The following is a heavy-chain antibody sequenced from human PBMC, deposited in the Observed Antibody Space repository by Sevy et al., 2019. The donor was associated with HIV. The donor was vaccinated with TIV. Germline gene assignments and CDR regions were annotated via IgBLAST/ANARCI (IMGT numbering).Heavy chain of an antibody. CDR2: INRDGSST. D-gene: IGHD2-15*01. J-gene: IGHJ6*02. V-gene: IGHV3-74*01. Sequence: GGSLRLSCTMSGFTFSNYWMHWVRRAPGEGLMWVSRINRDGSSTNYAASVKGRFTISRDNAKNPLYLQMNSLRGEDRAVYYCTGGRDCGGGSCDGYQYNGFDVWGQGTTVTVSS. CDR1: GFTFSNYW. CDR3: TGGRDCGGGSCDGYQYNGFDV.